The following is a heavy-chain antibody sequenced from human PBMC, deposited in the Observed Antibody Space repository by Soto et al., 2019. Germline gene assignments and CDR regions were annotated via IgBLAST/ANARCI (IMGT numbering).Heavy chain of an antibody. V-gene: IGHV5-51*01. CDR3: ARGSVRYFDPFCGMDV. CDR1: GYSFTSYW. J-gene: IGHJ6*02. CDR2: IYPGDSDT. Sequence: ESLKISCKGSGYSFTSYWIGWVRQMPGKGLEWMGIIYPGDSDTRYSPSFQGQVTISADKSISTAYLQWSSLKASDTAMYYCARGSVRYFDPFCGMDVWGQGATFNVCS. D-gene: IGHD3-9*01.